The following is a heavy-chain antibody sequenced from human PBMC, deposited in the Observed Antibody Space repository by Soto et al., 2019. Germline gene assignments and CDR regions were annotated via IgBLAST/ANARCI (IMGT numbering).Heavy chain of an antibody. CDR3: AKDHEYRSSWLSSHNWFDP. CDR2: ISGSGGST. J-gene: IGHJ5*02. CDR1: GFTFSSYA. V-gene: IGHV3-23*01. Sequence: EVQLLESGGGLVQPGGSLRLSCAASGFTFSSYAMSWVRQAPGKGLEWVSAISGSGGSTYYSDSVKGRFTISRDNSKNTLYLQMNSLRAEDTAVYYCAKDHEYRSSWLSSHNWFDPWGQGTLVTVSS. D-gene: IGHD6-13*01.